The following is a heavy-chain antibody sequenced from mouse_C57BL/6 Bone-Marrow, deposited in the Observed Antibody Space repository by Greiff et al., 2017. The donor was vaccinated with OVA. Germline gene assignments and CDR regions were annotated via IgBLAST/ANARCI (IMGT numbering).Heavy chain of an antibody. D-gene: IGHD5-5*01. J-gene: IGHJ3*01. Sequence: EVQLQQSGAELVRPGASVKLSCTASGFNIKDDYMHWVKQRPEQGLEWIGWIDPENGDTEYASKFQGKATITADTSSNTAYLQLSSLTSEDTAVYYCTTEGFYLAWLAYWGQGTLVTVSA. CDR3: TTEGFYLAWLAY. CDR1: GFNIKDDY. CDR2: IDPENGDT. V-gene: IGHV14-4*01.